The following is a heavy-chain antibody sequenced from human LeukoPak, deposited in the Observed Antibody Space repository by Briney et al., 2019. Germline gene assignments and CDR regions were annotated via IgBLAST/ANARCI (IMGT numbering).Heavy chain of an antibody. V-gene: IGHV6-1*01. D-gene: IGHD6-19*01. CDR2: TYYRSKWYN. J-gene: IGHJ5*02. CDR3: ARDPADGDSSGWYAWFDP. Sequence: SQTLSLTCAISGDSVSSNSAAWNWIRQSPSRGLEWLGRTYYRSKWYNDYAVSVKSRITINPDTSKNQFSLQLNSVTPEDTAVYYCARDPADGDSSGWYAWFDPWGQGTLATVSS. CDR1: GDSVSSNSAA.